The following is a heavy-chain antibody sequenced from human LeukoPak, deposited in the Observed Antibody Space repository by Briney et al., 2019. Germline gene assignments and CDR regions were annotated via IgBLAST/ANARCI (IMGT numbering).Heavy chain of an antibody. CDR3: ARRLCSGGSCFEIPVDY. CDR1: GFTFSSYS. V-gene: IGHV3-21*01. Sequence: PGGSLRLSCAASGFTFSSYSMNWVRQAPGKGLEWVSSISSSSSYIYYADSVKGRFTISRDNAKNSLYLQMNSLRAEDTAVYYCARRLCSGGSCFEIPVDYWGQGTLVTVS. D-gene: IGHD2-15*01. CDR2: ISSSSSYI. J-gene: IGHJ4*02.